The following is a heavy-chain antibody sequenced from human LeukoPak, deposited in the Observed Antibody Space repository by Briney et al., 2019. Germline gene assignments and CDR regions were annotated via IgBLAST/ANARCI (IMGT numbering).Heavy chain of an antibody. CDR2: IYTSGST. CDR1: GGSISSSSYY. V-gene: IGHV4-61*02. J-gene: IGHJ4*02. CDR3: ARGNDYGDYGSTQFDY. Sequence: PSETLSLTCTVSGGSISSSSYYWSWIRQPAGKGLEWIGRIYTSGSTNYNPSLKSRVTMSVDTSKNQFSLKLSSVTAADTAVYYCARGNDYGDYGSTQFDYWGQGTLVTVSS. D-gene: IGHD4-17*01.